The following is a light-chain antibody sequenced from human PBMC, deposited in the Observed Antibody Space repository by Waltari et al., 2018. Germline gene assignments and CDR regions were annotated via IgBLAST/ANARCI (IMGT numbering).Light chain of an antibody. CDR3: QQYNNWPPGT. Sequence: EIMMTQSPATLSKSPGESATLSCRASQSLGSNLAWYQQRPGQAPRLVIYGASTRATSVPPRFSGRGSGTEFTLTISSLQSEDFAVYYCQQYNNWPPGTFGQGTKVEIK. V-gene: IGKV3-15*01. J-gene: IGKJ1*01. CDR2: GAS. CDR1: QSLGSN.